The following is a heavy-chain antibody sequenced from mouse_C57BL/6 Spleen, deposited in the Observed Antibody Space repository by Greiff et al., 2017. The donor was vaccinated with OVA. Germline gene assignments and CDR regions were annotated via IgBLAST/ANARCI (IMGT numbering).Heavy chain of an antibody. Sequence: DVKLVESGGGLVQPGGSLSLSCAASGFTFTDYYMSWVRQPPGKALEWLGFIRHKANGYTTEYSASVKGRFTISRENSQSILYLQMSALRAEDSATYYCARYSYGFWYFDVWGAGTTVTVSS. J-gene: IGHJ1*01. CDR1: GFTFTDYY. D-gene: IGHD2-2*01. CDR3: ARYSYGFWYFDV. V-gene: IGHV7-3*01. CDR2: IRHKANGYTT.